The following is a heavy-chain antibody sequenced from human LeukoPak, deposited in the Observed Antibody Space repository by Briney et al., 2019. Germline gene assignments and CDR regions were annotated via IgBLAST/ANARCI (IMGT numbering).Heavy chain of an antibody. D-gene: IGHD3-10*01. V-gene: IGHV3-23*01. Sequence: PGGSLRLSCAVSGITLSNYGMSWVRQAPGKGLEWVAGISGSGGSTHYADSVKGRFTIPRDNRKSTLYLQLTSLRAEDTAVYFCAKRGVVIRVILVGFHKEAYYFDSWGQGALVTVSS. CDR2: ISGSGGST. CDR3: AKRGVVIRVILVGFHKEAYYFDS. J-gene: IGHJ4*02. CDR1: GITLSNYG.